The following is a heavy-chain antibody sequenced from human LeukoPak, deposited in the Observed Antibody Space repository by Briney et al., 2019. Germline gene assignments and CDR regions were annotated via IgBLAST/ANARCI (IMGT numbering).Heavy chain of an antibody. CDR1: GFTFSSYE. CDR2: ISSSGSTI. D-gene: IGHD3-16*02. J-gene: IGHJ3*02. V-gene: IGHV3-48*03. CDR3: AKPHYDYVWGSYREGPHDAFDI. Sequence: GGSLRLSCAASGFTFSSYEMNWVRQAPGKGLEWVSYISSSGSTIYYADSVKGRFTISRDNSKNTLYLQMNSLRAEDTAVYYCAKPHYDYVWGSYREGPHDAFDIWGQGTMVTVSS.